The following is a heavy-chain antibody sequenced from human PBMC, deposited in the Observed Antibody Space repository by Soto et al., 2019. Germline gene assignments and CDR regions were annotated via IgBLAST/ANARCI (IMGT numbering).Heavy chain of an antibody. CDR1: GYSFTSYA. Sequence: ASLKVSCKASGYSFTSYAIHWVRQAPGQRLEWMGWVNAGNGYTKYSQKLQDRVTITRDTSATTAYMELSGLRSEDTAVYYCSRNPVGQPNFFDPWGQGTLVTVSS. CDR2: VNAGNGYT. V-gene: IGHV1-3*01. CDR3: SRNPVGQPNFFDP. D-gene: IGHD1-26*01. J-gene: IGHJ5*02.